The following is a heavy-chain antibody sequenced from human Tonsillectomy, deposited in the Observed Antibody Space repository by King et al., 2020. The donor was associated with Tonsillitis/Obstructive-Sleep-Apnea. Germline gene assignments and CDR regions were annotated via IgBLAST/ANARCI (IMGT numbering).Heavy chain of an antibody. CDR2: INHSGST. Sequence: VQLQQWGAGLLKPSKTLSLTCAVYGGSFSGYYWSWIRQPPGKGLEWIGEINHSGSTNYNPSLKSRVTISVDTSKNQFSLKLSSVTAADTAVYYCASSQRYGVVVHYYYMDVWGKGTTVTVSS. CDR3: ASSQRYGVVVHYYYMDV. J-gene: IGHJ6*03. V-gene: IGHV4-34*01. D-gene: IGHD2-2*01. CDR1: GGSFSGYY.